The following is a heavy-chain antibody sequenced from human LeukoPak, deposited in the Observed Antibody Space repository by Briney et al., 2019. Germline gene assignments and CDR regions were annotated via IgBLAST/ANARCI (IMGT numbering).Heavy chain of an antibody. CDR1: GFTFRSHA. Sequence: GGSLRLSCAASGFTFRSHAMSWVRQAPGKGLEWVSDISGSGDTTYYADSVKGRFTISRDNSKNTLYLQMNSLRAEDTAVYYCAKLPLGYYYDSSGYYEPMYYFDYWGQGTLVTVSS. V-gene: IGHV3-23*01. D-gene: IGHD3-22*01. CDR3: AKLPLGYYYDSSGYYEPMYYFDY. J-gene: IGHJ4*02. CDR2: ISGSGDTT.